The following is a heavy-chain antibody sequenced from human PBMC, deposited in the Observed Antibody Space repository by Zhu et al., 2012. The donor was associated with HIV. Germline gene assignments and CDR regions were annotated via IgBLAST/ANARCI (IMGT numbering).Heavy chain of an antibody. D-gene: IGHD1-26*01. V-gene: IGHV4-30-4*08. Sequence: QVQLQESGPGLVKPSQTLSLTCTVSGGSISSGDYYWSWVRQSPVRGLEWIGYIYYSGTTYYIPSLKSRVTISVDTSKNQFSLKLTSVTAADTAMYYCARKQWELLSAFDIWGQGTMGHRLF. J-gene: IGHJ3*02. CDR1: GGSISSGDYY. CDR2: IYYSGTT. CDR3: ARKQWELLSAFDI.